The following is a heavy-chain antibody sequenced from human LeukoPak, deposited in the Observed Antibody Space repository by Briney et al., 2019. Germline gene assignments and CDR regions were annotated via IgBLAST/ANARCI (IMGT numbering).Heavy chain of an antibody. CDR3: AKDFVDGSYYYYGMDV. D-gene: IGHD2-21*01. V-gene: IGHV3-74*01. J-gene: IGHJ6*02. Sequence: GGSLRLSCAASGFTFSSYWMHWVRQAPGKGLVWVSRINSDGSSTSYADSVKGRFTISRDNAKNSLYLQMNSLRAEDTALYYCAKDFVDGSYYYYGMDVWGQGTTVTVSS. CDR1: GFTFSSYW. CDR2: INSDGSST.